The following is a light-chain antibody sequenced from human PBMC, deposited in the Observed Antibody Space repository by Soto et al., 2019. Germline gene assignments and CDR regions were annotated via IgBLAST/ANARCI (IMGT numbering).Light chain of an antibody. CDR1: QSVGSF. J-gene: IGKJ5*01. CDR3: QQYGSSPPIT. Sequence: EIVLTQSPATLSLSPGERATLSCRASQSVGSFLAWYQQKPGQAPRLLIYDTSIRATGIPARFSGSGSGTDFTLTISSLEPEDFAVYYCQQYGSSPPITFGQGTRLEIK. CDR2: DTS. V-gene: IGKV3-11*01.